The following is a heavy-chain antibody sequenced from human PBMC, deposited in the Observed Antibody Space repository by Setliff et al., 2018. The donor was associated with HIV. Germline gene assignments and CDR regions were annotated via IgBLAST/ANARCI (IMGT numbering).Heavy chain of an antibody. CDR1: GGTFSGYA. J-gene: IGHJ3*02. V-gene: IGHV1-69*04. D-gene: IGHD1-26*01. CDR2: IIPNVGVV. Sequence: ASVKVSCKASGGTFSGYAINWVRQAPGQGLEWLGNIIPNVGVVYCAQRFQGRVTITTVQSTSTAYLELSSLRSDDTAVYYCGSHPAWESGIWGQGTMVTVSS. CDR3: GSHPAWESGI.